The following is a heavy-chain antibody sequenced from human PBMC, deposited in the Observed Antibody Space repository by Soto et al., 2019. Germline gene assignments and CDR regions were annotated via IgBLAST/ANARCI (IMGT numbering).Heavy chain of an antibody. CDR3: VRDVVFASGHSNWFDP. J-gene: IGHJ5*02. D-gene: IGHD3-10*01. CDR2: IKNSGRT. CDR1: GGSISSYY. V-gene: IGHV4-4*07. Sequence: QVHLQESGPGLVKPSETLSLTCTVSGGSISSYYWSWIRQPAGKGLEWIGRIKNSGRTNYNPSLRSRVTMSVDTSKNQFSLKLTSVTAADTAMYYCVRDVVFASGHSNWFDPWGQGTLVTVSS.